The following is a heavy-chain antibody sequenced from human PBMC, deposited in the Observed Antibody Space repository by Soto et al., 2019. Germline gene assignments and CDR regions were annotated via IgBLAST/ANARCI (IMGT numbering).Heavy chain of an antibody. CDR1: GFTFSSYW. J-gene: IGHJ6*03. D-gene: IGHD6-25*01. Sequence: GGSLRLSCAASGFTFSSYWMSWVRQAPGKGLEWVANIKQDGSEKYYVDSVKGRFTISRDNAKNSLYLQMNSLRAEDTAVYYCAREPPAEDASMDVWGKGTTVTVSS. V-gene: IGHV3-7*01. CDR2: IKQDGSEK. CDR3: AREPPAEDASMDV.